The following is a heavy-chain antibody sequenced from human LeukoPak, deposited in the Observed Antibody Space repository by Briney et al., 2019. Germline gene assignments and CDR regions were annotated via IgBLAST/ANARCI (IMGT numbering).Heavy chain of an antibody. D-gene: IGHD7-27*01. V-gene: IGHV4-4*07. J-gene: IGHJ4*02. Sequence: SETLSLTCTISGDFISGSYWSWIRQPAGKGLEWIGRIYTTGTANYNPSLTSRVTMSVDTSKKQLSLKLNSVTAADTAVYYCATVGGEGGFLHYWGQGILVAVSS. CDR3: ATVGGEGGFLHY. CDR1: GDFISGSY. CDR2: IYTTGTA.